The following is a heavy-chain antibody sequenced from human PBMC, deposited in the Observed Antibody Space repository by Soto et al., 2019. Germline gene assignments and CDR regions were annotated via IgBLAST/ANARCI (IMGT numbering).Heavy chain of an antibody. CDR3: ARDREDAGTTKGLPCWFDP. J-gene: IGHJ5*02. Sequence: SVKVSWKASGGTFSSYAISWVRQAPGQGLEWMGGIIPIFGTANYAQKFQGRVTITADESTSTAYMELSSLRSEDTAVYYCARDREDAGTTKGLPCWFDPWGQGTLVTVSS. D-gene: IGHD1-1*01. CDR2: IIPIFGTA. CDR1: GGTFSSYA. V-gene: IGHV1-69*13.